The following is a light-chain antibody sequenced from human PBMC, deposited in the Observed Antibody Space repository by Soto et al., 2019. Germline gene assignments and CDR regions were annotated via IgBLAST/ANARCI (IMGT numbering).Light chain of an antibody. CDR1: QSVASN. Sequence: EIVMTQSPASLSVSPGDGATLSCRASQSVASNVAWYQQKPGQGPRLLIHGASTRAAGVPVRFSGSGSGTVFTLTISSLQSEDFAVYYCQQYHNWPPQYTFGQGTKLQIK. CDR2: GAS. V-gene: IGKV3D-15*01. J-gene: IGKJ2*01. CDR3: QQYHNWPPQYT.